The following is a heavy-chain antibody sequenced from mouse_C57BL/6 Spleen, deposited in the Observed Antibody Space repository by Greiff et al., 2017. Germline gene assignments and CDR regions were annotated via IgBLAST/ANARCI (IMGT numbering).Heavy chain of an antibody. V-gene: IGHV1-81*01. D-gene: IGHD3-2*02. Sequence: QVQLQQSGAELARPGASVKLSCKASGYTFTSYGISWVKQRTGQGLEWIGEIYPRSGNNYYNEKFKGKATLTADKSSSTAYMDLRSLTSEDSAVYFCARLTAQALAMDYWGQGTSVTVSS. CDR2: IYPRSGNN. CDR1: GYTFTSYG. J-gene: IGHJ4*01. CDR3: ARLTAQALAMDY.